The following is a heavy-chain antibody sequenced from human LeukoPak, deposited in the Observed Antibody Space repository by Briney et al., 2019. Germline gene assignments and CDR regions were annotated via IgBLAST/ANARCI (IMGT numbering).Heavy chain of an antibody. Sequence: GGSLRLSCAASGFTFSSYAMSWVRQAPGKGLEWVSAISGSGGSTYYADSVKGRFTISRDNSKNTLYLQMNSLRAEDTAVYYCAKGCSGGSCYSGGIWVLYTFDIWGQGTMVTVSS. D-gene: IGHD2-15*01. CDR2: ISGSGGST. V-gene: IGHV3-23*01. CDR3: AKGCSGGSCYSGGIWVLYTFDI. J-gene: IGHJ3*02. CDR1: GFTFSSYA.